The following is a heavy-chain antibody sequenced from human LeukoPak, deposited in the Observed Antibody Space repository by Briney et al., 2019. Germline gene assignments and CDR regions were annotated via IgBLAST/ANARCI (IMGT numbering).Heavy chain of an antibody. CDR3: ARDPLTGYGMDV. D-gene: IGHD2-8*02. J-gene: IGHJ6*02. Sequence: SETLSLTCTVSGGSISSYYWSWIRQPPGKGLEWIGYIYYSGSTNYNPSLKSRVTISVDTSKNQFSLKLSSVTAADTAVYYCARDPLTGYGMDVWGQGTTVTVSS. V-gene: IGHV4-59*01. CDR1: GGSISSYY. CDR2: IYYSGST.